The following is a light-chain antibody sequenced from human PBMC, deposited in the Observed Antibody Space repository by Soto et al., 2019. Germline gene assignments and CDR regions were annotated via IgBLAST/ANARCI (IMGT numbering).Light chain of an antibody. Sequence: EIVLTQSPGTLSLSPGERATLSCGASQTINSDYLAWYQQKPGQAPRLLIYGASNRATGIPDRFSGSGSGTDFTLTISRLEPEDFAVYYCQQYGSSGTFGQGTKVDIK. J-gene: IGKJ1*01. CDR3: QQYGSSGT. CDR2: GAS. CDR1: QTINSDY. V-gene: IGKV3-20*01.